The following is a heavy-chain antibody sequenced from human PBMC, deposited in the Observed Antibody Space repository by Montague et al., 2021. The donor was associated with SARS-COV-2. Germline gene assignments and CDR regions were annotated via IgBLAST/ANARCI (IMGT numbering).Heavy chain of an antibody. CDR2: IYYSGST. Sequence: SETLSLTCTVSGGSISSSSHYWGWIRQPPGKGLEWIGTIYYSGSTXYKASLKSRVIISVDTSKNQFSLNLSSVTAADTAVYYCARVGAQQLAHYWGQGTLVTVSS. CDR1: GGSISSSSHY. J-gene: IGHJ4*02. D-gene: IGHD6-13*01. CDR3: ARVGAQQLAHY. V-gene: IGHV4-39*07.